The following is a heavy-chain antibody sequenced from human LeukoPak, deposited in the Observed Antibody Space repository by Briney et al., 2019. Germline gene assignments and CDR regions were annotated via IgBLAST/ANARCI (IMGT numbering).Heavy chain of an antibody. D-gene: IGHD3-22*01. J-gene: IGHJ3*01. CDR3: AKKVFYDSTSAANGFDL. Sequence: EGSLRLSCRASGYTFSSYAMHWVRQAPGKGREWVALIWYDGSKKNYADSVQGRFTISRDNSKDTLYLQLNSLRVDETAVYHCAKKVFYDSTSAANGFDLWGQGTMVIVSS. V-gene: IGHV3-33*06. CDR2: IWYDGSKK. CDR1: GYTFSSYA.